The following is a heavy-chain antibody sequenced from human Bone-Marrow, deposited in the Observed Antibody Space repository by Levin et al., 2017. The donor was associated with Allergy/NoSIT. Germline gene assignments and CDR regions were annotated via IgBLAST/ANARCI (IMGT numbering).Heavy chain of an antibody. J-gene: IGHJ6*02. CDR1: GFTFSAYD. D-gene: IGHD6-13*01. CDR3: ARDSAVAAAGDYGMDV. Sequence: PGGSLRLSCAASGFTFSAYDIHWVRQAPGKGLEWVAAVSSDETNTYYGDSVKGRFTVSRDNSKKTAELQLNSLRSEDTAVYYCARDSAVAAAGDYGMDVWGQGTTVTVSS. CDR2: VSSDETNT. V-gene: IGHV3-30*03.